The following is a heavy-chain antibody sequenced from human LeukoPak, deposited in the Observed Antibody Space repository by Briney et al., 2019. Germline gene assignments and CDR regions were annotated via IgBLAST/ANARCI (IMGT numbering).Heavy chain of an antibody. CDR1: GGSISSYS. CDR2: IYYSGST. CDR3: ARKSAVAGLGGLDY. J-gene: IGHJ4*02. Sequence: SETLSLTCPVSGGSISSYSWSWIRQPPGKGLEWIGYIYYSGSTNYNPSLKSRVTISVDTSKNQFSLKLSSVTAADTAVYYCARKSAVAGLGGLDYWGQGTLVTVSS. D-gene: IGHD6-19*01. V-gene: IGHV4-59*01.